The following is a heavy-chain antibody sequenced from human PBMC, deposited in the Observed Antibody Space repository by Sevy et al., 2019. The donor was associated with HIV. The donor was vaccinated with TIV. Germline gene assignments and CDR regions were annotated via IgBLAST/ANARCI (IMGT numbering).Heavy chain of an antibody. CDR1: GFTFSSYS. Sequence: GGSLRLSCAASGFTFSSYSMNWVRQAPGRGLEWVSYISSSSSAMYYADSVKGRFTISRDNAKNSLYLKMNSLRDEDTAVYYCARDGLTYYYDTGGYYYWNAFDIWGKGTMVTVSS. D-gene: IGHD3-22*01. CDR3: ARDGLTYYYDTGGYYYWNAFDI. V-gene: IGHV3-48*02. CDR2: ISSSSSAM. J-gene: IGHJ3*02.